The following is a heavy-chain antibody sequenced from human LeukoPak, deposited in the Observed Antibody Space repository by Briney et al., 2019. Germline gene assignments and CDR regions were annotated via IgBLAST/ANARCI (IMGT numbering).Heavy chain of an antibody. CDR2: ISGSGGST. Sequence: GGSLRLPCAASGFTFSSYAMSWARQAPGKRLEWISAISGSGGSTYYADSVKGRLTISRDNAKNTLYLQMNSLRHEDTDVYYCSKGTAPYQIVDTATIAFGYWGQGTLVTVSS. CDR3: SKGTAPYQIVDTATIAFGY. D-gene: IGHD5-18*01. J-gene: IGHJ4*02. V-gene: IGHV3-23*01. CDR1: GFTFSSYA.